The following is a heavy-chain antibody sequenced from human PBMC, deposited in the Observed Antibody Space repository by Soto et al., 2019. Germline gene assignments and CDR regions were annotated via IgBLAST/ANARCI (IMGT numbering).Heavy chain of an antibody. CDR1: GFTFSNYN. CDR3: AKVYSAYDWGSFDY. D-gene: IGHD5-12*01. J-gene: IGHJ4*02. V-gene: IGHV3-30*18. Sequence: QVQLVESGGGVVRPGTSLRLSCTASGFTFSNYNMHWVRQAPGKGLEWVAVMSYDANNKYYADSVKGRFTISRDNSKNTLYLQMNSLSAEDTAVYYCAKVYSAYDWGSFDYWGQGTLVTVSS. CDR2: MSYDANNK.